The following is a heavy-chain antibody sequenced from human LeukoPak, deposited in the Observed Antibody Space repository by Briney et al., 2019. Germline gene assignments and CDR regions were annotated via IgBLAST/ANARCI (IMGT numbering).Heavy chain of an antibody. CDR1: GGSISSPY. CDR3: ARAKQPDVGTLWFAH. V-gene: IGHV4-59*08. D-gene: IGHD6-13*01. CDR2: IFYTGIT. J-gene: IGHJ5*02. Sequence: SETLSFTCTVSGGSISSPYWSWIRQPPGKGLEWIGYIFYTGITSYNPSLKSRVTMSVDTSKNQFSLKLSSVTAADTAVYYCARAKQPDVGTLWFAHWSRGTLVVVSS.